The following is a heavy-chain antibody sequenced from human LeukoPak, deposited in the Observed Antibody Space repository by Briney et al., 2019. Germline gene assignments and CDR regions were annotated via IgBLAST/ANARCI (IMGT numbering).Heavy chain of an antibody. V-gene: IGHV4-39*01. D-gene: IGHD2-8*01. CDR2: IYYSGTS. Sequence: SETLSLTCTVSGGSISSDKYYWGWIRQSPGKGLEWIGSIYYSGTSYYNPSLESRVGIFVDTSRGQFSLDLYSVTAADTALYYCARHVSANTGYFDYCGQGTLVTVSS. J-gene: IGHJ4*02. CDR3: ARHVSANTGYFDY. CDR1: GGSISSDKYY.